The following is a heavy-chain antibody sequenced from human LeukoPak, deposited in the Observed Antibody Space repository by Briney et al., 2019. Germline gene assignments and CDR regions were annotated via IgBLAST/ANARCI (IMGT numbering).Heavy chain of an antibody. J-gene: IGHJ4*02. Sequence: PSETLSLTCTVSGGSISSYYWSWIRQAPGKGLEWVSAISGSGGSTYYADSVKGRFTISRDNSKNTLYLQMNSLRAEDTAVYYCAKNEGSIVVVVAASFDYWGQGTLVTVSS. V-gene: IGHV3-23*01. D-gene: IGHD2-15*01. CDR3: AKNEGSIVVVVAASFDY. CDR1: GGSISSYY. CDR2: ISGSGGST.